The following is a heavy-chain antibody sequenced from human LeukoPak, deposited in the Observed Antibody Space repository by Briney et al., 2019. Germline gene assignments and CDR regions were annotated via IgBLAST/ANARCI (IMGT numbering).Heavy chain of an antibody. CDR1: SGSTNGYY. V-gene: IGHV4-59*01. CDR3: ARTVSGYYFDA. J-gene: IGHJ5*02. Sequence: SETLSLTCTVSSGSTNGYYWSWIRQPPGKRLEWIGYVAYSGATNYNLSFKSRVTISLDTSKTQFSLKLGSVTAADTAFYYCARTVSGYYFDAWGPGTLVTVSS. D-gene: IGHD5-12*01. CDR2: VAYSGAT.